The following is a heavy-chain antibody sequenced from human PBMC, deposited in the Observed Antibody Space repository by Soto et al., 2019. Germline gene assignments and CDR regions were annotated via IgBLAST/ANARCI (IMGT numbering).Heavy chain of an antibody. V-gene: IGHV4-34*01. J-gene: IGHJ4*02. CDR1: GGSFSGYY. D-gene: IGHD3-10*01. Sequence: SETLSLTCAVYGGSFSGYYWSWIRQPPGKGLEWIGEINHSGSTNYNPSLKSRVTISVDTSKNQFSLELKSLRSDDTAVYYCARDLRIRGVFGYWGQGTLVTVSS. CDR2: INHSGST. CDR3: ARDLRIRGVFGY.